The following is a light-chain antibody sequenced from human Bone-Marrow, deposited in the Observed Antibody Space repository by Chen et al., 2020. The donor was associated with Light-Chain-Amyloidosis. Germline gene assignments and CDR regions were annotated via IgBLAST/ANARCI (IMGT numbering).Light chain of an antibody. CDR2: KAS. V-gene: IGKV1-5*03. CDR3: QQYNSYHTT. CDR1: QSISSW. J-gene: IGKJ1*01. Sequence: DIQMTQSPSTLSASVGDRVTITCRSSQSISSWLAWDQQKPGKAPKLLIYKASILEAGVPSRFSGSGSRTEFTLTISSLQPDDFATYYCQQYNSYHTTFGQGTKVELK.